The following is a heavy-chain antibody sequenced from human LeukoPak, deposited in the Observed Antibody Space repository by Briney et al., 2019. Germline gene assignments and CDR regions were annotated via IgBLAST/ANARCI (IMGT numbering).Heavy chain of an antibody. Sequence: PGGSLRLSCAASGFTVKKNFMYWVRQALGKGLEWVSVIRTGGDTHYADSVKGRFSISRDDSKNTIYLQMNSLRAEDTAVYYCAREENGGVYDDGFDIWGQGAMVIVSS. CDR1: GFTVKKNF. CDR2: IRTGGDT. D-gene: IGHD5/OR15-5a*01. J-gene: IGHJ3*02. CDR3: AREENGGVYDDGFDI. V-gene: IGHV3-53*01.